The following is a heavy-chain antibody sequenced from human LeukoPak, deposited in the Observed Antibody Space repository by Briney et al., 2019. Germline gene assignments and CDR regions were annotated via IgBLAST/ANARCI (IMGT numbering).Heavy chain of an antibody. Sequence: GGSMRLSCAASGFTFSSYGMHWDRQAPGKGLEWVAVISYDGSNKYYADSVKGRFTISRDNSKNTLYLQMNSLRAEDAAVYYCAKDRAGVVVPAAWDLDYWGRGTLDPVSS. CDR2: ISYDGSNK. V-gene: IGHV3-30*18. CDR3: AKDRAGVVVPAAWDLDY. D-gene: IGHD2-2*01. J-gene: IGHJ4*02. CDR1: GFTFSSYG.